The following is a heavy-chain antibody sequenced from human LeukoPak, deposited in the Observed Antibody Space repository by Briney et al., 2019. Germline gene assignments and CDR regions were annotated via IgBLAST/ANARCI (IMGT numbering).Heavy chain of an antibody. V-gene: IGHV1-69*13. D-gene: IGHD5-24*01. CDR3: AREMAANEFDY. Sequence: SVKVSCKASGGTFSSYAISWVRQAPGQGLGWMGGIIPIFGTANYAQKFQGRVTITADESTSTAYMELGSLRSEDTAVYYCAREMAANEFDYWGQGTLVTVSS. CDR2: IIPIFGTA. J-gene: IGHJ4*02. CDR1: GGTFSSYA.